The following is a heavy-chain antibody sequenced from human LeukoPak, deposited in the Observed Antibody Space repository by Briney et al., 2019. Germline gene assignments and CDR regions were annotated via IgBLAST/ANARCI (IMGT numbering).Heavy chain of an antibody. D-gene: IGHD3-9*01. CDR3: AKGAPYYDILTGYYYH. CDR2: ISYDGSNK. V-gene: IGHV3-30*18. J-gene: IGHJ3*01. CDR1: GFTFSSYG. Sequence: PGGSLRLSCAASGFTFSSYGMHWVRQALGKGLEWVAVISYDGSNKYYADSVKGRFTISRDNSKNTLYLQMNSLRAEDTAVYYCAKGAPYYDILTGYYYHWGQGTMVTVSS.